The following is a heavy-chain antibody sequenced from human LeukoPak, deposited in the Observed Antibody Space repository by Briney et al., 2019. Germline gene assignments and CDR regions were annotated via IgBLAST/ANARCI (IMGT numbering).Heavy chain of an antibody. Sequence: GASVKVSCKASGYTFTSYDINWVRQATGQGLEWMGWMNPNSGNTGYAQKFQGRVTMTRNTSISTAYMELSSLRSEDTAVYYCAREFDTKRITIFGATTGEFDYWGQGTLVTVSS. CDR2: MNPNSGNT. CDR1: GYTFTSYD. CDR3: AREFDTKRITIFGATTGEFDY. V-gene: IGHV1-8*01. J-gene: IGHJ4*02. D-gene: IGHD3-3*01.